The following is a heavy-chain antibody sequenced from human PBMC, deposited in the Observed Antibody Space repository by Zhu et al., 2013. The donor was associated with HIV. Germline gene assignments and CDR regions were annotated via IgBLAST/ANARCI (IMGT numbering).Heavy chain of an antibody. CDR3: ARRGSIAAAGSFDP. CDR1: GGSISSYY. D-gene: IGHD6-13*01. CDR2: IYYSGST. V-gene: IGHV4-59*01. Sequence: QVQLQESGPGLVKPSETLSLTCTVSGGSISSYYWSWIRQPPGKGLEWIGYIYYSGSTNYNPSLKSRVTISVDTSKNQFSLKLSSVTAADTAVYYCARRGSIAAAGSFDPWGQGTLVTVSS. J-gene: IGHJ5*02.